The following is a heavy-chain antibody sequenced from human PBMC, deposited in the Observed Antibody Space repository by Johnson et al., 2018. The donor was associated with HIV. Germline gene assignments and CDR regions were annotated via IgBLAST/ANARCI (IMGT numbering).Heavy chain of an antibody. D-gene: IGHD6-13*01. CDR3: ASITTIAAAGRGAFDI. CDR1: GFTFSSYA. CDR2: ISSSGSTI. V-gene: IGHV3-48*04. Sequence: MLLVESGGGVVQPGRSLRLSCAVSGFTFSSYAMHWVRQAPGKGLEWVSYISSSGSTIYYADSVKGRFTISRDNAKNSLYLQMNSLRAEDTAVYYCASITTIAAAGRGAFDIWGQGTMVTVSS. J-gene: IGHJ3*02.